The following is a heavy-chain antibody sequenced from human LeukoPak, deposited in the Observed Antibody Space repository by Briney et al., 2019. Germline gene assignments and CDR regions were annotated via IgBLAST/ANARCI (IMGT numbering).Heavy chain of an antibody. D-gene: IGHD4-17*01. J-gene: IGHJ4*02. CDR2: IYSGGST. CDR1: GFKFDAYP. CDR3: AATVTSIDY. V-gene: IGHV3-53*04. Sequence: GGSLRLSCAASGFKFDAYPMSWVRHAPGKGLEWVSVIYSGGSTYYADSVKGRFTISRHNSKNTLYLQMNSLRAEDTAVYYCAATVTSIDYWGQGTLVTVSS.